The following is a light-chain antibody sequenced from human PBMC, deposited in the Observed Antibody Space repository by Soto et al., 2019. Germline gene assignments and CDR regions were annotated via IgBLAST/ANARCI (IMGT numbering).Light chain of an antibody. CDR2: GAS. CDR3: QQYNNWPYT. V-gene: IGKV3-15*01. CDR1: QSVSST. J-gene: IGKJ2*01. Sequence: EIVMTQSPATLSVSPGERATLSCRASQSVSSTLAWYQQKPGQAPRLLIYGASTRATGIPARFSGSGSGTEFTLTISSLQSEDFAVYYCQQYNNWPYTVGQGTKLEIK.